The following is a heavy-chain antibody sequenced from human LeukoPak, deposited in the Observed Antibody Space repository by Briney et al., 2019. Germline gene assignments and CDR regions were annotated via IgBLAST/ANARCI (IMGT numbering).Heavy chain of an antibody. J-gene: IGHJ4*02. CDR3: ARNDSSGYFDY. Sequence: SETLSLTCAVSDYSISIGNYWGWIRQPPGKGLEWIGSVYHSGSTHYSPSLKSRVTISVDTSKNQFSLKLRSVTAADTAVYYCARNDSSGYFDYWGQGTLVTVSS. V-gene: IGHV4-38-2*01. CDR2: VYHSGST. D-gene: IGHD3-22*01. CDR1: DYSISIGNY.